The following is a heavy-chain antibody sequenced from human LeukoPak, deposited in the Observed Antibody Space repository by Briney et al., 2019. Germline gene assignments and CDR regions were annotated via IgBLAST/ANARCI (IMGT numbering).Heavy chain of an antibody. Sequence: PGGSLRLSCAASGFTFSSYGMHWVRQAPGKGLEWVSAISDSGGSTFYADSVEGRFTISRDNSKNTLYLQMNSLRAEDTAVYYCAKGLYSSSSYFDYWGQGTLVTVSS. CDR3: AKGLYSSSSYFDY. V-gene: IGHV3-23*01. CDR1: GFTFSSYG. CDR2: ISDSGGST. J-gene: IGHJ4*02. D-gene: IGHD6-6*01.